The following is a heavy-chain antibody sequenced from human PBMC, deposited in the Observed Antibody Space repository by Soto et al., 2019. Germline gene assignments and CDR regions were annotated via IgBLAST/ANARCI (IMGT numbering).Heavy chain of an antibody. CDR3: ARVLSPLMTTGYYFDY. J-gene: IGHJ4*02. V-gene: IGHV4-30-4*01. CDR2: IYYSGST. CDR1: GGSISSGDYY. D-gene: IGHD4-17*01. Sequence: ASETLSLTCTVSGGSISSGDYYWSWIRQPPGKGLEWIGYIYYSGSTYYNPSLKSRVTISVDTSKNQFSLKLSSVTAADTAVYYCARVLSPLMTTGYYFDYWGQGTLVTVSS.